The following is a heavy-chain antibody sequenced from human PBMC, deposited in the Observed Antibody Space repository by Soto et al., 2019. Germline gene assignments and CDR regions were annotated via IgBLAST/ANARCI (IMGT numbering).Heavy chain of an antibody. CDR3: ARSIVVVGYYYYGMDV. D-gene: IGHD2-2*01. CDR2: INPNSGGT. CDR1: RYTFTGYY. Sequence: SAKVSLKASRYTFTGYYMHWVRQAPGQGIEWMGWINPNSGGTNYAQKFQGWVTMTRDTSISTAYMELSRLRSDDTAVYYCARSIVVVGYYYYGMDVWGQGTTVTVSS. J-gene: IGHJ6*02. V-gene: IGHV1-2*04.